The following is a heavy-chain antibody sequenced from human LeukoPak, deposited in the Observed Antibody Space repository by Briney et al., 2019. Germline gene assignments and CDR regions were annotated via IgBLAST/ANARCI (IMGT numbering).Heavy chain of an antibody. CDR1: GFTFSSYA. J-gene: IGHJ3*02. D-gene: IGHD2-2*02. CDR2: ISSSSTI. Sequence: PGGSLRLSCAASGFTFSSYAMHWVRQAPGKGLEWVSYISSSSTIYYADSVKGRFTISRDNAKNSLYLQMNSLRAEDTAVYYCARDGTPDDIVVVPAAIPFAFDIWGQGTMVTVSS. V-gene: IGHV3-48*01. CDR3: ARDGTPDDIVVVPAAIPFAFDI.